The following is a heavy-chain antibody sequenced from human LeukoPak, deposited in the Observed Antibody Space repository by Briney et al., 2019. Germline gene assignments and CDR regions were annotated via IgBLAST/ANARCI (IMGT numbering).Heavy chain of an antibody. J-gene: IGHJ3*02. Sequence: SVKVSCKASGGTSSSYAISWVRQAPGQGLEWMGGIIPIFGTANYAQNFQGRVTITADESTSTAYMELSSLRSEDTAVYYCARGQLPYYYGSGSYQDAFDIWGQGTMVTVSS. CDR2: IIPIFGTA. D-gene: IGHD3-10*01. V-gene: IGHV1-69*01. CDR3: ARGQLPYYYGSGSYQDAFDI. CDR1: GGTSSSYA.